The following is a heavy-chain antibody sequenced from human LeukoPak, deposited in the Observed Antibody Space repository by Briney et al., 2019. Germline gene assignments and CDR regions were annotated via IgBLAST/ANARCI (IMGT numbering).Heavy chain of an antibody. CDR1: GGTFSSYA. D-gene: IGHD5-12*01. J-gene: IGHJ2*01. CDR2: IIPILGIA. Sequence: APVKLSCKASGGTFSSYAISWVRQAPGQRLEWMGRIIPILGIANYAQKFQGRVTITADKSTSTAYMELSSLRSEDTAVYYCASLRDGYNDHWYFDLWGRGTLVTVSS. CDR3: ASLRDGYNDHWYFDL. V-gene: IGHV1-69*04.